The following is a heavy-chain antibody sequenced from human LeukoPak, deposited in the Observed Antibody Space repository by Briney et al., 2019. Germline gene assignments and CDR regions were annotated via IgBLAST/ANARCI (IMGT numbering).Heavy chain of an antibody. CDR3: ARAYQSNWFDP. D-gene: IGHD2-2*01. CDR2: INHSGST. V-gene: IGHV4-34*01. Sequence: PSETLSLTCAVYGGSFSGYYWSWIRQPPGKGREWIGEINHSGSTNYNPSLKSPVTISEDTSKHQFTLKLSSVTAADTAVYYCARAYQSNWFDPWGQGTLVTVSS. J-gene: IGHJ5*02. CDR1: GGSFSGYY.